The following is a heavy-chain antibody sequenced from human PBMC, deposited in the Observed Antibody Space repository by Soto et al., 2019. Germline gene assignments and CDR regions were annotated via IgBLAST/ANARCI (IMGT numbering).Heavy chain of an antibody. J-gene: IGHJ6*02. CDR1: GFTFTSSA. Sequence: ASVKVSCTASGFTFTSSAVQWVRQARGQRLEWIGWIVVGSGNTNYAQKFQERVTITRDMSTSTAYMELSSLRSEDTAVYYCAAPNSSSGGWAYYYGMDVWGQGTTVTV. V-gene: IGHV1-58*01. CDR2: IVVGSGNT. D-gene: IGHD6-13*01. CDR3: AAPNSSSGGWAYYYGMDV.